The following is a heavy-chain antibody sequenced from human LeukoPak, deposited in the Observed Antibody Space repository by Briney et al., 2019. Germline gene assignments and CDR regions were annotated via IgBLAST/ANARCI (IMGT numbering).Heavy chain of an antibody. CDR1: GFTFSSYA. CDR2: ISGSGGST. CDR3: ARDDRLRLGDLSFPVFDY. V-gene: IGHV3-23*01. D-gene: IGHD3-16*02. J-gene: IGHJ4*02. Sequence: GGSLRLSCAASGFTFSSYAMSWVRQAPGKGLEWVSAISGSGGSTYYADSVKGRFTISRDNSKNTLYLQMNSLRAEDTAMYYCARDDRLRLGDLSFPVFDYWGQGTLVTVSS.